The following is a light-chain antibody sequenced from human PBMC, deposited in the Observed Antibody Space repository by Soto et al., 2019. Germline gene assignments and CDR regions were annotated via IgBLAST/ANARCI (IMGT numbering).Light chain of an antibody. CDR3: QSYDSSLSAHV. CDR1: SSNIGAGYD. Sequence: QSVLAQPPSVSGARGQKVTISCTGSSSNIGAGYDLHWYQQLPGTAPKLLLYGNSNRPSGVPDRFSGSKSGTSASLAITGLQAEDEADYYCQSYDSSLSAHVFGTGTKVTVL. J-gene: IGLJ1*01. CDR2: GNS. V-gene: IGLV1-40*01.